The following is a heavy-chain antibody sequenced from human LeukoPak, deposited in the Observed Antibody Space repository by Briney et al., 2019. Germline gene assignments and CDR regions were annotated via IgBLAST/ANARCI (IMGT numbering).Heavy chain of an antibody. D-gene: IGHD2-15*01. J-gene: IGHJ3*02. CDR2: IYTGGST. V-gene: IGHV3-53*05. CDR3: ARDIVVVVAANDAFDI. Sequence: SGGSLRLSCAVSGFTVSSNYMSWVRQPPGKGLEWVSGIYTGGSTYSADSVKGRFTISRDNSKNTLYLQMNSLRAEDTAVYYCARDIVVVVAANDAFDIWGQGTMVTVSS. CDR1: GFTVSSNY.